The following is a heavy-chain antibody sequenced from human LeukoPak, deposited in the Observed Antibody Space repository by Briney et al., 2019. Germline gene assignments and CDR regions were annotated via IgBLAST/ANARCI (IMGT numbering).Heavy chain of an antibody. CDR2: IKQDGSEK. CDR1: GFTFSSYW. V-gene: IGHV3-7*01. J-gene: IGHJ4*02. D-gene: IGHD2-15*01. Sequence: GGSLRLSCAASGFTFSSYWMSWVRQAPGKGLEWVANIKQDGSEKYYVDSVKGRFTISRDNAKNSLYLQMNSLRAEDTAVYYCARDALGYCSGGSCYSWYWGQGTLVTVSS. CDR3: ARDALGYCSGGSCYSWY.